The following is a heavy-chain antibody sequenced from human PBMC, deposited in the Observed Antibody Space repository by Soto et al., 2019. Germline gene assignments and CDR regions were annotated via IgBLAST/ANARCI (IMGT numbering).Heavy chain of an antibody. J-gene: IGHJ3*02. CDR1: GFTFSSYS. CDR2: ISSSSSYI. Sequence: GGSLRLSCAASGFTFSSYSMNWVRQAPGKGLEWVSSISSSSSYIYYADSVKGRFTISRDNAKNSLYLQMNSLRAEDTAVYYCARGENNYYDSSGYYFDAFDIWGRGTMVTVSS. D-gene: IGHD3-22*01. V-gene: IGHV3-21*01. CDR3: ARGENNYYDSSGYYFDAFDI.